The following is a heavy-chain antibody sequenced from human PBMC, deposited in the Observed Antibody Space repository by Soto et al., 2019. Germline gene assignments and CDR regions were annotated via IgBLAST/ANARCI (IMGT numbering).Heavy chain of an antibody. CDR1: GGSLNNYY. CDR3: ARAGYCTNGVCLFDY. J-gene: IGHJ4*02. Sequence: SETLSLTCAVYGGSLNNYYWSWIRQPPGKGLEWIGEINHSGSTNYNPSLKSRLTISVDTSKNQFSLRLSSVTAADTAVYSCARAGYCTNGVCLFDYWGQGTLVT. CDR2: INHSGST. D-gene: IGHD2-8*01. V-gene: IGHV4-34*01.